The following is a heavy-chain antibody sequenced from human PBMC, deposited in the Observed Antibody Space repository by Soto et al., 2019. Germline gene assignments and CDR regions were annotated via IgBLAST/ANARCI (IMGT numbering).Heavy chain of an antibody. V-gene: IGHV1-18*01. Sequence: ASVKVSCKASGYTFTSYGISWVRQAPGQGLEWMGWISAYNGNTNYAQKLQGRVTMTTDTSTSTAYMELRSLRSDDTAVYYCARDWRIAAAGTDTDTFDYWGQGTLVTVSS. D-gene: IGHD6-13*01. J-gene: IGHJ4*02. CDR2: ISAYNGNT. CDR1: GYTFTSYG. CDR3: ARDWRIAAAGTDTDTFDY.